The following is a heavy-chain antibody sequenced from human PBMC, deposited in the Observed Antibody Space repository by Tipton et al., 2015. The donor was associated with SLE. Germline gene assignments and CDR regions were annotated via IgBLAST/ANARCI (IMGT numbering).Heavy chain of an antibody. J-gene: IGHJ4*02. D-gene: IGHD3-16*01. Sequence: LSLTCAVSGYSISSGYYWGWIRQPPGKGREWVGVIWNDGTTKFYADSVKGRFTISRDNSKNTLFLQMNSLRAEDTAIYYCMRDRTRWGDYWGQGTLVTVSS. CDR2: IWNDGTTK. CDR1: GYSISSGYY. V-gene: IGHV3-33*08. CDR3: MRDRTRWGDY.